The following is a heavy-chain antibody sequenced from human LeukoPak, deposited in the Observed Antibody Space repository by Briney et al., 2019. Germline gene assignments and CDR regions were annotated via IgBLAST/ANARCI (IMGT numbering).Heavy chain of an antibody. D-gene: IGHD2-15*01. CDR2: IIPIFGTT. Sequence: SVKVSCKASGYTFTGYFMHWVRQAPGQGLEWMGGIIPIFGTTNYAQRFQGRVTITADKSASTAYMELSSLRSEDTAVYYCARGAGYCSAGSCYSWFDPWGQGTLVTVSS. J-gene: IGHJ5*02. V-gene: IGHV1-69*06. CDR1: GYTFTGYF. CDR3: ARGAGYCSAGSCYSWFDP.